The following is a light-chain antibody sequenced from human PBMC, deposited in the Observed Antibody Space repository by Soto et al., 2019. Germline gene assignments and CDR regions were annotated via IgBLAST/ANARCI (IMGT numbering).Light chain of an antibody. CDR2: GAS. J-gene: IGKJ4*01. V-gene: IGKV3-20*01. CDR3: QQYASSPLT. CDR1: QTVGNNY. Sequence: EIVLTQSPGTLSLSPGERATLSCRASQTVGNNYLAWYQQKPGQTPRLLIHGASNRATGIPDRISGSGSGTDFTHFISRLEPEDFALYYCQQYASSPLTFGGGTKVEIK.